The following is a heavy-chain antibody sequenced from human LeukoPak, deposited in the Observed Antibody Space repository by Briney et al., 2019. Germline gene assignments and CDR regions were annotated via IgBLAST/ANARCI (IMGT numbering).Heavy chain of an antibody. CDR3: ARRSLVAATDY. CDR2: IYYSGST. CDR1: GGSISSSSYY. D-gene: IGHD2-15*01. J-gene: IGHJ4*02. V-gene: IGHV4-39*01. Sequence: TPSETLSLTCTVSGGSISSSSYYWGWIRQPPGKGLEWIGSIYYSGSTYYNPSLKSRVTISVDTSKNQFSLKLSSVTAADTAVYYCARRSLVAATDYWGQGTLVTVSS.